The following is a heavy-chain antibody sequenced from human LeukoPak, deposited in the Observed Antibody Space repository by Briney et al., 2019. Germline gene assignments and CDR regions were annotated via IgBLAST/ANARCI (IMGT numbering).Heavy chain of an antibody. J-gene: IGHJ4*02. CDR2: ISDIGSI. Sequence: PGGSLRLSCAASGFTFSSNYMSWLRQPPGKGLEGIAYISDIGSINYNPSLKSRVTISLDTSKNQFSLKLSSVTAADTAVYYCAGHHPRNTVDFWGQGTLVTVSS. CDR3: AGHHPRNTVDF. D-gene: IGHD2/OR15-2a*01. CDR1: GFTFSSNY. V-gene: IGHV4-59*08.